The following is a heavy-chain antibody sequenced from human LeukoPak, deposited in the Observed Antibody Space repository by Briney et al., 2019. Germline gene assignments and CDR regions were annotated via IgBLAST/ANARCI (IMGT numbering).Heavy chain of an antibody. J-gene: IGHJ3*02. CDR2: IRYDGSNK. Sequence: GGSLRLSCAASGFTFSSYGMHWVRQAPGKGLEWVAFIRYDGSNKYYADSVKGRFTISRDNSKNSLYLQMNSLRTEDTALYYCAKDTGTGTETFDIWGQGTMVTVSS. D-gene: IGHD3/OR15-3a*01. V-gene: IGHV3-30*02. CDR1: GFTFSSYG. CDR3: AKDTGTGTETFDI.